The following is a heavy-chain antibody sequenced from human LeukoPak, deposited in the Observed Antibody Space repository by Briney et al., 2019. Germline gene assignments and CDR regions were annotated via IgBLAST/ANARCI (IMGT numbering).Heavy chain of an antibody. J-gene: IGHJ6*02. Sequence: GGSLRLSCAASGFTFSDYYMSWIRQAPGKGLEWVSYISSNGSTIYYADSVKGRFTISRDDAKNSLYLQMNSLRAEDTAVYYCARDSDCSSTSCYVSYYYYGMDVWGQGTTVTVSS. CDR1: GFTFSDYY. CDR2: ISSNGSTI. V-gene: IGHV3-11*01. D-gene: IGHD2-2*01. CDR3: ARDSDCSSTSCYVSYYYYGMDV.